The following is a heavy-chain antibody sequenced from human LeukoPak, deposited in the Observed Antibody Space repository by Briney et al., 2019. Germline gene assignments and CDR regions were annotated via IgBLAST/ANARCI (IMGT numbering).Heavy chain of an antibody. D-gene: IGHD2-15*01. J-gene: IGHJ3*02. CDR1: GFTFSSYA. V-gene: IGHV3-64*01. CDR2: ISSNGGST. Sequence: GGSLRLSCAASGFTFSSYAMHWVRQAPGKGLEYVSAISSNGGSTYYANSVKGRFTISRDNSKNTLHLQMNSLRAEDTAVYYCVKALGIVVVVAATPPIDAFDIWGQGTMVTVFS. CDR3: VKALGIVVVVAATPPIDAFDI.